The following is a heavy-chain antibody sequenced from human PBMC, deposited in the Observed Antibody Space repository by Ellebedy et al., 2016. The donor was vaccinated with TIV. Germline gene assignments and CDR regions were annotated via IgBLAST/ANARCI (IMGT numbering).Heavy chain of an antibody. V-gene: IGHV3-64D*06. Sequence: PGGSLRLSCSASGFTFSNFALHWVRQAPGKGLECISAITPNGDSTYYTGSVNGRFTISRDNSKNSLYLQISSLRTEDTAVYYCVRGWFPYWGQGTLVTVSS. CDR2: ITPNGDST. CDR1: GFTFSNFA. J-gene: IGHJ4*02. CDR3: VRGWFPY. D-gene: IGHD2-15*01.